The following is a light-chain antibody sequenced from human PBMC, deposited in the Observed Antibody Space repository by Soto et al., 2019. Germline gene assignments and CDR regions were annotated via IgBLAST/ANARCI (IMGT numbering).Light chain of an antibody. CDR1: SNDVGGYNY. CDR3: SSYTSSSTPFYV. Sequence: QSALTQPASVSGSPGQSITISCTGTSNDVGGYNYVSWYQQHPGTAPKLMIYEVSNRPSGVSNRFSGSKSGNTASLTISGLQAEDEADYYCSSYTSSSTPFYVFGTGTKVTVL. J-gene: IGLJ1*01. V-gene: IGLV2-14*01. CDR2: EVS.